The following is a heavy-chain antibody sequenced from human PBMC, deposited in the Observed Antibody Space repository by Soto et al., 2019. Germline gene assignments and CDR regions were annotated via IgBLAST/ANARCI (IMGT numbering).Heavy chain of an antibody. CDR2: IDSSSSRL. J-gene: IGHJ3*02. V-gene: IGHV3-48*01. D-gene: IGHD3-10*01. Sequence: EVQLVESGGTLVQPGGSLRLSCAASGFTFSSYSMNWVRQAPGKGLEWVSYIDSSSSRLYYADSVKARVTIFRDNAKNSLYLQMNSLRAEDTAVYYCTKYVDAKSGGALDIWGQGTRVTVSS. CDR1: GFTFSSYS. CDR3: TKYVDAKSGGALDI.